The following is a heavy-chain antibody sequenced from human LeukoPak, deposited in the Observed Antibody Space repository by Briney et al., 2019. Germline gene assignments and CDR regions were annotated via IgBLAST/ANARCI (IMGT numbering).Heavy chain of an antibody. J-gene: IGHJ4*02. Sequence: PGGSLRLSCAASGSTFSDYYMSWIRQAPGKGLEWVAYISSSGSNIHYADSVKGRFTISRDNAKNSLYLQMNSLRAEDTAVYYCARGRKQLWPPGARVPFDDWGQGTLVTVSS. D-gene: IGHD5-18*01. CDR1: GSTFSDYY. CDR3: ARGRKQLWPPGARVPFDD. CDR2: ISSSGSNI. V-gene: IGHV3-11*01.